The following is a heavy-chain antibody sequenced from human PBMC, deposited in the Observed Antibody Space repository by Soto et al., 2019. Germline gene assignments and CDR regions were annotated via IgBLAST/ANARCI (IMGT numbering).Heavy chain of an antibody. Sequence: QVQLQQWGAGLLKPSETLSLTCAVYGGSFSGYYWSWIRQPPGKGLEWIGESTHSGSTNYNPSHKSRVTISVATSKNQFSLKLSSVTAAETAVYYCARTAMVRGDKNRRPRPHAFDIWGQGTLVTVSS. J-gene: IGHJ3*02. V-gene: IGHV4-34*01. CDR2: STHSGST. CDR1: GGSFSGYY. CDR3: ARTAMVRGDKNRRPRPHAFDI. D-gene: IGHD3-10*01.